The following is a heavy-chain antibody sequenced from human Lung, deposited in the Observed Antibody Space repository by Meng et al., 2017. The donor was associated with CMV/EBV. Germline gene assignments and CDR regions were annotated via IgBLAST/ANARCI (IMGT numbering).Heavy chain of an antibody. D-gene: IGHD6-13*01. CDR3: ARGSSSSWYEGSYYCDY. CDR2: ISYDGSDK. Sequence: GGSLRLXCAASGFTFSSYAMHWVRQAPGKGLEWLAVISYDGSDKYYTDSVKGRFTISRDSSKNTLLLQMNSLRAEDTAVYYCARGSSSSWYEGSYYCDYWXQGNXVTVSS. CDR1: GFTFSSYA. J-gene: IGHJ4*02. V-gene: IGHV3-30*04.